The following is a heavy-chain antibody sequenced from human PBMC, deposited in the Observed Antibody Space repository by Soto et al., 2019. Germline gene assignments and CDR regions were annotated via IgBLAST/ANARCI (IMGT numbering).Heavy chain of an antibody. CDR2: INPNSGGT. D-gene: IGHD3-3*01. CDR3: ARGGITIFGVEYY. V-gene: IGHV1-2*02. Sequence: XSVKVSCNASVYSFTCYYMHWVRQAPGQGLEWMGWINPNSGGTNYAQKFQGRVTMTRDTSISTAYMELSRLRSDDTAVYYCARGGITIFGVEYYWGQGTLVTVSS. J-gene: IGHJ4*02. CDR1: VYSFTCYY.